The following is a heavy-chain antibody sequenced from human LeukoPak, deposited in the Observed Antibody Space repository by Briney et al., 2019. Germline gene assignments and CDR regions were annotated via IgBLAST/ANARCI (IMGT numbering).Heavy chain of an antibody. Sequence: GGSLRLSCAASGFTVSSNYMSWVRQAPGKGLEWVSYIDARSGIVYYADSVQGRFTISRDDAKDSVFLQMNSLRVDDTAVYYCARTYDFGRSPPGDALDNWGQGTLVTVPS. J-gene: IGHJ3*02. CDR2: IDARSGIV. D-gene: IGHD3-3*01. CDR1: GFTVSSNY. V-gene: IGHV3-48*01. CDR3: ARTYDFGRSPPGDALDN.